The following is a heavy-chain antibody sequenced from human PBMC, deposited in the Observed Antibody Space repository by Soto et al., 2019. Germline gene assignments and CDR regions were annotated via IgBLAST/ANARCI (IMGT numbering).Heavy chain of an antibody. Sequence: NPSETLSLTCTVSGGSISSGDYYWSWIRQPPGKGLEWIGYIYYSGSTYYNPSLKSRVTISVDTPKNQFSLKLSSVTAADTAVYYCAREQMVRGVTLSGYYYGMDVWGQGTTVTVSS. CDR2: IYYSGST. CDR3: AREQMVRGVTLSGYYYGMDV. J-gene: IGHJ6*02. V-gene: IGHV4-30-4*01. CDR1: GGSISSGDYY. D-gene: IGHD3-10*01.